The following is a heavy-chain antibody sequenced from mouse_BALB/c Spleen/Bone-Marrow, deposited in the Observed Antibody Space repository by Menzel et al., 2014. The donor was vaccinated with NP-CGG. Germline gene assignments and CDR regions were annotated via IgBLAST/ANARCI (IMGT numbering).Heavy chain of an antibody. CDR2: THPGSGGT. CDR1: GYTFTDYE. Sequence: QVQLQQSGAELVRPGASLKLSCNALGYTFTDYEIHWVKQTPEHGLEWIGATHPGSGGTAHNQKFKGKATLTVDKSSNTAHMELSSLTSEDSAVYYCTRGWDAMDYWGQGTSVTVSS. V-gene: IGHV1-15*01. D-gene: IGHD3-3*01. CDR3: TRGWDAMDY. J-gene: IGHJ4*01.